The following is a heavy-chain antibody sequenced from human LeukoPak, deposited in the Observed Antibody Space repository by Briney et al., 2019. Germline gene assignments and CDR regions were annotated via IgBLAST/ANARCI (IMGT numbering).Heavy chain of an antibody. J-gene: IGHJ4*02. CDR1: GGSISSYY. Sequence: SETLSLTCTVSGGSISSYYWSWIRQRPGKGLEWIGCVYYSGSTNYNPSLKSRVTISVDTSKNQFSLKLSSVTAADTAVYYCARDLVYYDSSGYSFGYFDYWGQGTLVTVSS. CDR2: VYYSGST. V-gene: IGHV4-59*01. CDR3: ARDLVYYDSSGYSFGYFDY. D-gene: IGHD3-22*01.